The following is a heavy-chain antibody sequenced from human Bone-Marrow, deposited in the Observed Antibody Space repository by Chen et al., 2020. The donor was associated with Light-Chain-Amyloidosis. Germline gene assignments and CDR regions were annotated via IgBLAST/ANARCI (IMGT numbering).Heavy chain of an antibody. V-gene: IGHV3-33*01. CDR3: ARWADEKKMDV. J-gene: IGHJ6*02. Sequence: QVQLVESVGGVVQPGRSLRLSCAASGFTFRSHGMHWVRQAPGKGLEWVAVIWYDGSNQYYADSVKGRFTISRDNSMNTLYLQMNSLRVEDTAVYYCARWADEKKMDVWGQGTTVTVSS. CDR2: IWYDGSNQ. CDR1: GFTFRSHG.